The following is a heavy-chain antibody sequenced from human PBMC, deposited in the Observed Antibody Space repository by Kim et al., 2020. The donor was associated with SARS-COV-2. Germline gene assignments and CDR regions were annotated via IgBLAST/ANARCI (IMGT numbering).Heavy chain of an antibody. CDR2: INHGGSV. Sequence: SETLSLTCAVYGGSFSDYNWSWIRQPPGKGLEWIGEINHGGSVSHSPSLKSRVTISIDTSKSQFSLRLKSLTAADTAVYYCARGRAGVVPAPVLGLGPYYDYYAMDVWGQETAVAVSS. D-gene: IGHD2-8*02. CDR3: ARGRAGVVPAPVLGLGPYYDYYAMDV. CDR1: GGSFSDYN. J-gene: IGHJ6*02. V-gene: IGHV4-34*01.